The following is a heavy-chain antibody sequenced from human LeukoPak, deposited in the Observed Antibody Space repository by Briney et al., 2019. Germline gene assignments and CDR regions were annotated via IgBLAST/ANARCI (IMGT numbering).Heavy chain of an antibody. CDR1: GGSISSGDYY. Sequence: SQTLSLTCTVSGGSISSGDYYWSWIRQPPGKGLEWIGYIYYSGSTYYNPSLKSRVTISVDTSKNQFSLKLSSVTAADTAVCYCAREGRIAVAGLFDYWGQGTLVTVSS. CDR3: AREGRIAVAGLFDY. D-gene: IGHD6-19*01. V-gene: IGHV4-30-4*08. J-gene: IGHJ4*02. CDR2: IYYSGST.